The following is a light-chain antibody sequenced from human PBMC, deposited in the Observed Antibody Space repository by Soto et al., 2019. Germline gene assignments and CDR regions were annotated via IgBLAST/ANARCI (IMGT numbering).Light chain of an antibody. Sequence: DIQMTQSPSAMSASLGDRVTITCRASQGISNSLAWFQQKPGKVPKRLIYGASTLQSGAPSRFSGSASGAAFTLTISSLQPEDFATYYCLQYNSYPFTFGGGTRLEIK. CDR3: LQYNSYPFT. CDR1: QGISNS. J-gene: IGKJ5*01. CDR2: GAS. V-gene: IGKV1-17*03.